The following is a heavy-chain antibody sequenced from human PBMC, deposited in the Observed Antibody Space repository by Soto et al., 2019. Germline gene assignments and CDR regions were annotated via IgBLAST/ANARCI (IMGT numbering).Heavy chain of an antibody. CDR2: INNSGST. J-gene: IGHJ4*02. V-gene: IGHV4-59*08. Sequence: QVQLQESGPGLVNPSETLSLTFTVSGGSISSYYWTWIRQHPGKGLEWIGFINNSGSTHYTPSLRSRVTLSVDTSKNQFSLKLRSVTAADTAVYYCASMGYHYGSGSYPLDYWGQGTLVTVSS. CDR1: GGSISSYY. D-gene: IGHD3-10*01. CDR3: ASMGYHYGSGSYPLDY.